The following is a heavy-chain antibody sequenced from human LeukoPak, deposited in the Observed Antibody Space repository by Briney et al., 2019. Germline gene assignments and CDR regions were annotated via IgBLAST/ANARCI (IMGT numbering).Heavy chain of an antibody. CDR1: GYTFTSYY. CDR2: INPSGGST. CDR3: ARVRGQRWLQTPFDY. J-gene: IGHJ4*02. Sequence: ASVKVSCKASGYTFTSYYMHWVRQARGQGLEWMGIINPSGGSTSYAQKFQGRVTMTRDTSTSTVYMELSSLRSEDTAVYYCARVRGQRWLQTPFDYWGQGTLVTVSS. V-gene: IGHV1-46*01. D-gene: IGHD5-24*01.